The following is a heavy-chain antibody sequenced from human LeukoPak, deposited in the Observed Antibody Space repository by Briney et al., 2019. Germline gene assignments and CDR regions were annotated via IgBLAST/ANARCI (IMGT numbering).Heavy chain of an antibody. CDR1: GGSFSGYY. V-gene: IGHV4-34*01. J-gene: IGHJ5*02. CDR2: INHSGST. Sequence: SETLSLTCAVYGGSFSGYYWSWIRQPPGKGLEWIGEINHSGSTNYNPSLKSRVTISVDTSKNQFSLKLSSVTAADTAVYYCARHVLRYFDWVGTNPRFDPWGQGTLVTVSS. D-gene: IGHD3-9*01. CDR3: ARHVLRYFDWVGTNPRFDP.